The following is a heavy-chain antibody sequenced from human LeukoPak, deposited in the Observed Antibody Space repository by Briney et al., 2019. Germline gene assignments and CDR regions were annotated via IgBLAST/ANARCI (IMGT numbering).Heavy chain of an antibody. CDR2: IYYNGNT. CDR1: GGSISSSSSY. D-gene: IGHD3-3*01. Sequence: PSETLSLTCTVSGGSISSSSSYWAWIRQPPGKGLEWIATIYYNGNTYYNSSLKTRVAISVDTSKNQFSLMLTSVTAADTAVYYCARLESPGWFDPWGQGTLVTVSS. J-gene: IGHJ5*02. V-gene: IGHV4-39*01. CDR3: ARLESPGWFDP.